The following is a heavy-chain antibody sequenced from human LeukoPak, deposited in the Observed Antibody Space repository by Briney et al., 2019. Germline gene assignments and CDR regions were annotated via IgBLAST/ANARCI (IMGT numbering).Heavy chain of an antibody. CDR3: AKRVAGDNYFDY. Sequence: GGSLRLSCAASGFTFSSYAMSWVRQAPGKGLEWVSLISGSGGSTYYADSVKGRFTISRDNSKNTLYLQMNSLRAEDTAVYYCAKRVAGDNYFDYWGQGTLVTVSS. CDR1: GFTFSSYA. D-gene: IGHD3-16*01. J-gene: IGHJ4*02. CDR2: ISGSGGST. V-gene: IGHV3-23*01.